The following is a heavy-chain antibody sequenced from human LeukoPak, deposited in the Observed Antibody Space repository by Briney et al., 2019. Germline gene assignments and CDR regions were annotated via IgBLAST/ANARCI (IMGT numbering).Heavy chain of an antibody. Sequence: GGSLRLSCAASGLTFSNFWMSWVRQAPGKGLEWVSAISGSGGSTYYADSVKGRFTISRDNSKNTLYLQMNSLRAEDAAVYYCAKDVVVVPAAMPGTFDYWGQGTLVTISS. CDR3: AKDVVVVPAAMPGTFDY. V-gene: IGHV3-23*01. J-gene: IGHJ4*02. D-gene: IGHD2-2*01. CDR2: ISGSGGST. CDR1: GLTFSNFW.